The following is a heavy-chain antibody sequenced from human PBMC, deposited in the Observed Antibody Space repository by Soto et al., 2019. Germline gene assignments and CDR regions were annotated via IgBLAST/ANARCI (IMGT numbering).Heavy chain of an antibody. J-gene: IGHJ3*02. CDR1: GFTFSSYG. CDR3: AKDGEDGSGREDRNDAFDI. D-gene: IGHD3-10*01. V-gene: IGHV3-30*18. CDR2: ISYDGSNK. Sequence: QVQLVESGGGVVQPGRSLRLSCAASGFTFSSYGMHWVRQAPGKGLEWVAVISYDGSNKYYADSVKGRFTISRDNSKNTLYLQMNSLRAEETAVYYCAKDGEDGSGREDRNDAFDIWGQGTMVTVSS.